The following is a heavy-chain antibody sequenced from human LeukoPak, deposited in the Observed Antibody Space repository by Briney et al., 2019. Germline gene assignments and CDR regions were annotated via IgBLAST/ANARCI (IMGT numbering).Heavy chain of an antibody. V-gene: IGHV1-2*06. Sequence: ASVKVSCTTSGYTFTGYYMHWVRQAPGQGFEWMGRINPNSGGTNYAQKFQGRVTMTRDTSITTAYMELSSLRSDDTAVYYCASWDWNPNYYFDYWGQGTLVTVSS. CDR3: ASWDWNPNYYFDY. J-gene: IGHJ4*02. CDR1: GYTFTGYY. D-gene: IGHD1-1*01. CDR2: INPNSGGT.